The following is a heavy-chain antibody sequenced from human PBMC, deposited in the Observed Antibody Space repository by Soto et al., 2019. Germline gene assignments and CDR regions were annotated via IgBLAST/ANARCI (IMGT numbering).Heavy chain of an antibody. J-gene: IGHJ4*02. CDR3: ARGPTVVTRFDY. V-gene: IGHV3-30-3*01. CDR2: ISYDGSNK. D-gene: IGHD4-17*01. CDR1: GFTFSSYA. Sequence: WWSLRLSCASSGFTFSSYAMHWVRQAPGKGLEWVAVISYDGSNKCYADSVKGRFTISRDNSKNTLYLQMNSLRAEGTAVYYCARGPTVVTRFDYWGQGTLVTVSS.